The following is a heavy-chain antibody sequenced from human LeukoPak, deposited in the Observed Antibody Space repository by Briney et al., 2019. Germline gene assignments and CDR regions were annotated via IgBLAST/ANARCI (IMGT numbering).Heavy chain of an antibody. V-gene: IGHV4-34*01. D-gene: IGHD3-22*01. CDR1: GFTFSTYS. CDR2: INHSGST. Sequence: GSLRLSCAASGFTFSTYSMNWVRQPPGKGLEWIGEINHSGSTNYNPSLKSRVTISVDTSKNQFSLKLSSVTAADTAVYYCARGLRVAMIVVVITTGAFDIWGQGTMVTVSS. CDR3: ARGLRVAMIVVVITTGAFDI. J-gene: IGHJ3*02.